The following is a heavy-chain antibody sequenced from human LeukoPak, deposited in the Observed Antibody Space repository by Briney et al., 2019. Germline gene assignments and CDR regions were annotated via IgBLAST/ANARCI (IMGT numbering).Heavy chain of an antibody. V-gene: IGHV1-69*13. D-gene: IGHD3-22*01. CDR1: GGTFSSYA. CDR3: AREMALRYYYDSSGYRPFDY. J-gene: IGHJ4*02. Sequence: SVKVSCKASGGTFSSYAISWVRQAPGQGLEWMGGIIPIFGTANYAQKFQGRVTITADESTSTAYVELSSLRSEDTAVYYCAREMALRYYYDSSGYRPFDYWGQGTLVTVSS. CDR2: IIPIFGTA.